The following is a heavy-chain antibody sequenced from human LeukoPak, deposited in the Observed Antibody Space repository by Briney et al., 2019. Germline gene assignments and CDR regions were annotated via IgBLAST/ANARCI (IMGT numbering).Heavy chain of an antibody. Sequence: GGSLRLSCAASGFTFSNAWMSWVRQAPGKGLEWVGRIKSKTDGGTTDYAAPVKGRFTISRDDSKNTLYLQMNSLKTEDTAVYYCTTDLRIAAAGNYYYYGMDVWGQGTTVTVSS. CDR1: GFTFSNAW. CDR3: TTDLRIAAAGNYYYYGMDV. D-gene: IGHD6-13*01. V-gene: IGHV3-15*01. J-gene: IGHJ6*02. CDR2: IKSKTDGGTT.